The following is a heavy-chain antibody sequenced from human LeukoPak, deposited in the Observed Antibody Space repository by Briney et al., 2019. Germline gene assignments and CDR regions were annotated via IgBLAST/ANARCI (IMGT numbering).Heavy chain of an antibody. Sequence: ASVKVSCKASGYTFTSYDINWVRQATGQGLEWMGWMNPNSGNTGYAQKFQGRVTMTRNTSISTAYMELSSLRSEDTAVYYCARGVPDSGGMDVWGQGTTVTVSS. CDR1: GYTFTSYD. J-gene: IGHJ6*02. CDR3: ARGVPDSGGMDV. CDR2: MNPNSGNT. V-gene: IGHV1-8*01. D-gene: IGHD3-10*01.